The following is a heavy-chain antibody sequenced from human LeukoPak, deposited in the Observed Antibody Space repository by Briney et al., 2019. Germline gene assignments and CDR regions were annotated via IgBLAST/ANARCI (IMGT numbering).Heavy chain of an antibody. V-gene: IGHV4-4*07. J-gene: IGHJ4*02. CDR2: IYTSGST. Sequence: SETLSLTCTASGGSISSYYWSWIRQPAGKGLEWIGRIYTSGSTNYNASLKSRVSMSVDTSKNQFPLKLSSVTAADTAVFYCARENSGSYREFDYWGQGTLVTVSS. CDR3: ARENSGSYREFDY. D-gene: IGHD1-26*01. CDR1: GGSISSYY.